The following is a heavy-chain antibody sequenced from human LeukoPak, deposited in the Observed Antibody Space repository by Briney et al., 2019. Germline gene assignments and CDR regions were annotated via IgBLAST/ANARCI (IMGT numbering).Heavy chain of an antibody. V-gene: IGHV1-69*05. CDR3: ARAHYDSSGYYYGRSYYFDY. CDR2: IISIFGTA. J-gene: IGHJ4*02. Sequence: SVKVSCKASVGTFLSYAMSWVGQPPGQGLEGMGGIISIFGTANYAQKFQGRVTITTDESTSTAYMELSSLRSEDTAVYYCARAHYDSSGYYYGRSYYFDYWGQGTLVTVSS. D-gene: IGHD3-22*01. CDR1: VGTFLSYA.